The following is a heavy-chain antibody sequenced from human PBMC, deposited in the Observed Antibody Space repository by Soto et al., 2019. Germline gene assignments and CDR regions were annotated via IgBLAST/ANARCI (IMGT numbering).Heavy chain of an antibody. CDR3: ARVWRYYYDSSGYYNGMDV. J-gene: IGHJ6*02. V-gene: IGHV4-59*01. CDR1: GGSISSYY. CDR2: IYYSGST. D-gene: IGHD3-22*01. Sequence: PSETLSLTCTVSGGSISSYYWSWLRQPPGKGLEWIGYIYYSGSTNYNPSLKSRVTISVDTSKNQFSLKLSSVTAADTAVYYCARVWRYYYDSSGYYNGMDVWGQGTTVTVSS.